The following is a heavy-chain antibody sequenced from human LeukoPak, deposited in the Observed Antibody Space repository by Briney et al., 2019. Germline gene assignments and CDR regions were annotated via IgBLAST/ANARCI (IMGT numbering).Heavy chain of an antibody. Sequence: SETLSLTCAVYGGSFSGYYWSWIRQPPGKGLEWIGEINHSGSTNYNPSLKSRVTISVDTSKNQFSLKLSSVTAADTAVYYCARWATYYDYVWGSYRSVYFDYWGQGTLVTVSS. CDR2: INHSGST. J-gene: IGHJ4*02. V-gene: IGHV4-34*01. CDR3: ARWATYYDYVWGSYRSVYFDY. CDR1: GGSFSGYY. D-gene: IGHD3-16*02.